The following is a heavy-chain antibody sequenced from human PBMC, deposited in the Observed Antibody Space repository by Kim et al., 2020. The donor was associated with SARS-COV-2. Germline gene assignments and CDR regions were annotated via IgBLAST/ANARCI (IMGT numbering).Heavy chain of an antibody. Sequence: SVKVSCKASGGTFSSYAISWVRQAPGQGLEWMGGIIPIFGTANYAQKFQGRVTITADESTSTAYMELSSLRSDDTAVYYCAREPSSWGYYYYYYGMDVWGQGTTVTVSS. D-gene: IGHD6-13*01. J-gene: IGHJ6*02. V-gene: IGHV1-69*13. CDR1: GGTFSSYA. CDR3: AREPSSWGYYYYYYGMDV. CDR2: IIPIFGTA.